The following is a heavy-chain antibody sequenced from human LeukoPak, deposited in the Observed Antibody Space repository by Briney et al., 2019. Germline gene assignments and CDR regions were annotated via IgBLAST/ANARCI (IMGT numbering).Heavy chain of an antibody. D-gene: IGHD5-18*01. V-gene: IGHV3-33*01. J-gene: IGHJ4*02. Sequence: PGGSLRLSCAASGFTFSSYGMPWVRQAPGKGLEWVAAIWYDGSNKYYADSVKGRFTISRDNSKNTLYLQMNSLRAEDTAVYYCAREEAELWFSYWGQGTLVTVSS. CDR1: GFTFSSYG. CDR2: IWYDGSNK. CDR3: AREEAELWFSY.